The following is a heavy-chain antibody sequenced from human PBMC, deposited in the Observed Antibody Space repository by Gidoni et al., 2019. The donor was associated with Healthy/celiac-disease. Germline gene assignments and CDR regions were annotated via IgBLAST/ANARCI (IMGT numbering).Heavy chain of an antibody. Sequence: EVQLLESGGGLVQLGGSLRLSCAASGFTFSSYAMSWVRQAPGKGLEWVSAISGSGGSTYYADSVKGRFTISRDNSKNTLYLQMNSLRAEDTAVYYCAKPTEYSSSYGDAFDIWGQGTMVTVSS. CDR1: GFTFSSYA. CDR2: ISGSGGST. J-gene: IGHJ3*02. V-gene: IGHV3-23*01. CDR3: AKPTEYSSSYGDAFDI. D-gene: IGHD6-6*01.